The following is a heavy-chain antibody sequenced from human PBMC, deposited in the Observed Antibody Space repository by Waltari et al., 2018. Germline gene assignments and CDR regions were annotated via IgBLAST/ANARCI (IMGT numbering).Heavy chain of an antibody. CDR1: GYSISSGYY. J-gene: IGHJ3*02. CDR3: ARAGRLLWFGDI. Sequence: QVQLQESGPGLVKPSEPLSLTCAVSGYSISSGYYWGWIRQPPGKGLEWIGSIYHSGSTYYNPSLKSRVTISVDTSKNQFSLKLSSVTAADTAVYYCARAGRLLWFGDIWGQGTMVTVSS. CDR2: IYHSGST. D-gene: IGHD3-10*01. V-gene: IGHV4-38-2*01.